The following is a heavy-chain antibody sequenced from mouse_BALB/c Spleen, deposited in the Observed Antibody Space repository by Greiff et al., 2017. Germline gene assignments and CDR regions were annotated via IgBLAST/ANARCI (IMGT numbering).Heavy chain of an antibody. D-gene: IGHD2-1*01. CDR3: ARHEDGNYVGAMDY. J-gene: IGHJ4*01. V-gene: IGHV5-6-5*01. Sequence: EVKVVESGGGLVKPGGSLKLSCAASGFTFSSYAMSWVRQTPEKRLEWVASISSGGSTYYPDSVKGRFTISRDNARNTLYLQMSSLKSEDTAMYYCARHEDGNYVGAMDYWGQGTSVTVSS. CDR2: ISSGGST. CDR1: GFTFSSYA.